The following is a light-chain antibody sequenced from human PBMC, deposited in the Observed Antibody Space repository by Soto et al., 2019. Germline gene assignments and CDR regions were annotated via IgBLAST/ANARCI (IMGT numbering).Light chain of an antibody. V-gene: IGKV1-5*01. CDR2: DAS. J-gene: IGKJ1*01. CDR1: QSISSW. CDR3: QQYNRYST. Sequence: DIQMTQSPSTLSASVGDRVTITCRASQSISSWLAWYQQKPGKAPKLLIYDASSLESGVPSRFSGSGSGTEFTLTISSLQPDDFATYCCQQYNRYSTFGQGTKVEIK.